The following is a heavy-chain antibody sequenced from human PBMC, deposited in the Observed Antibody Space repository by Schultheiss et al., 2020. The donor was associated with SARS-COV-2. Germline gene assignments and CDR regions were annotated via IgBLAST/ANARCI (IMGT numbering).Heavy chain of an antibody. V-gene: IGHV4-61*02. D-gene: IGHD2-8*01. CDR1: GDSISNGNYY. CDR2: IYTSGST. CDR3: ARINIVLMVYANNWFDP. J-gene: IGHJ5*02. Sequence: SETLSLTCTVSGDSISNGNYYWSWIRQPAGKGLEWIGRIYTSGSTNYNPSLKSRVTISVDTSKNQFSLKLSSVTAADTAVYYCARINIVLMVYANNWFDPWGQGTLVTVSS.